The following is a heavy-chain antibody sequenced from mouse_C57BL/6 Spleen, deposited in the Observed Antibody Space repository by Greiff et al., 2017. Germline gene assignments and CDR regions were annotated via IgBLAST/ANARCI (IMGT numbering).Heavy chain of an antibody. J-gene: IGHJ4*01. CDR2: IYPGSGST. D-gene: IGHD2-1*01. Sequence: QVQLQQPGAELVKPGASVKMSCKASGYTFTSYWITWVKQRPGQGLEWIGDIYPGSGSTNYNEKFKSKATLTVDTSSSTAYMQLSSLTSEDSAVYYCARGGHYYGNYYAMDYWGQGTSVTVAS. V-gene: IGHV1-55*01. CDR1: GYTFTSYW. CDR3: ARGGHYYGNYYAMDY.